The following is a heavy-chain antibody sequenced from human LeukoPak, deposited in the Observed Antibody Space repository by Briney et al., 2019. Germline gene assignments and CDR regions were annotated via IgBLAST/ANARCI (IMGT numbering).Heavy chain of an antibody. CDR1: GGSITSSSYY. CDR2: IYYSGST. Sequence: PSETLSLTCTVSGGSITSSSYYWGWIRQPPGKGLEWIGSIYYSGSTYYNPSLKSRVTISVDTSKNQFSLKLSSVTAADTAVYYRARHLEYGSGSFNRFDTWGQGTLVTVSS. J-gene: IGHJ5*02. D-gene: IGHD3-10*01. V-gene: IGHV4-39*01. CDR3: ARHLEYGSGSFNRFDT.